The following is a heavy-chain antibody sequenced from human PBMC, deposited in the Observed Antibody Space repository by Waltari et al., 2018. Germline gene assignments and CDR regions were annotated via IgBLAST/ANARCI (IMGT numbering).Heavy chain of an antibody. CDR2: IIPIFGTA. CDR3: ARDAPSSGWYLAFDI. J-gene: IGHJ3*02. D-gene: IGHD6-19*01. V-gene: IGHV1-69*08. CDR1: GGTFSSYA. Sequence: QVQLVQSGAEVKKPGSSVKVSCKASGGTFSSYAISWVRQAPGQGLEWMGRIIPIFGTANYAQKFQGRVTITADKSTSTAYMELSSLRSDDTAVYYCARDAPSSGWYLAFDIWGQGTMVTVSS.